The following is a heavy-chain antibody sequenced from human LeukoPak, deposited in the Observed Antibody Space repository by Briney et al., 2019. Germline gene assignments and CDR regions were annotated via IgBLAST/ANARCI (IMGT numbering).Heavy chain of an antibody. V-gene: IGHV4-39*07. J-gene: IGHJ4*02. D-gene: IGHD6-19*01. Sequence: PSETLSLTCTVSGGSISSSSYYWGWIRQPPGKGLEWIGEINHSGSTNYNPSLKSRVTISVDTSKNQFSLKLSSVTAADTAVYYCARVSSYSSGWYPPNFDYWGQGTLVTVSS. CDR3: ARVSSYSSGWYPPNFDY. CDR1: GGSISSSSYY. CDR2: INHSGST.